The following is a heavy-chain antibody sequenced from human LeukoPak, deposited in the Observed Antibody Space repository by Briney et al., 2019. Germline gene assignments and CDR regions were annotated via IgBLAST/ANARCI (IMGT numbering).Heavy chain of an antibody. D-gene: IGHD2/OR15-2a*01. J-gene: IGHJ3*01. CDR1: GIPFWRHA. CDR3: AKSLHDSTTFWSEFRGFDV. CDR2: IYGAATAT. Sequence: GGSLRLSCTASGIPFWRHATNWVRQAPGKGLEWVSGIYGAATATYYADSVKGRFTISRDNSKNTLWLQMNSLRAEDTAVYYCAKSLHDSTTFWSEFRGFDVWGQGTMVTVSS. V-gene: IGHV3-23*01.